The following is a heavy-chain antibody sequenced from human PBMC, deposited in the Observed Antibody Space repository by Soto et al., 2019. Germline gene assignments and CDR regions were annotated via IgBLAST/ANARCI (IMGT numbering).Heavy chain of an antibody. CDR2: IIPIFGTA. J-gene: IGHJ5*02. D-gene: IGHD6-6*01. Sequence: SSVKVSCKASGGTFISYAISWVRQAPGQGLEWMGGIIPIFGTANYAQRFQGRVTITADESTSTAYMELSSLRSEDTAVYCCARDTTYSSSSPWFDPWGQGTLVTVSS. V-gene: IGHV1-69*13. CDR1: GGTFISYA. CDR3: ARDTTYSSSSPWFDP.